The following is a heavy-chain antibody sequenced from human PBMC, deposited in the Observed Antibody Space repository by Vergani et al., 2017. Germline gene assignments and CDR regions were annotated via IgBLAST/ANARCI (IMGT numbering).Heavy chain of an antibody. Sequence: DVHLAESGGGFFQPGGSLRLSCSASGFSFNSYWMHWVRQVPGKGLLWVSRIKSDGSITAYADSVKGRFTISRDNAQNTLYLQMNSLRAEDTGVYYCARDRYYLGSGSYPYFYYYGLDVWGQGTAVTVSS. V-gene: IGHV3-74*03. D-gene: IGHD3-10*01. CDR2: IKSDGSIT. CDR1: GFSFNSYW. CDR3: ARDRYYLGSGSYPYFYYYGLDV. J-gene: IGHJ6*02.